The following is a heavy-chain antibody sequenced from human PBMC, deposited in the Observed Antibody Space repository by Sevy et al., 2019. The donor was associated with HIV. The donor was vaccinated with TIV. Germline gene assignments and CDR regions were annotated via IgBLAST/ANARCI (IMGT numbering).Heavy chain of an antibody. CDR1: GFTFSGSA. Sequence: GGSLRLSCAASGFTFSGSAMHWVRQASGKGLEWAGRIRSKANIYVTAYAASVKGRFTISRDDSKNTSYLQMNSLKTEDTAVYYCTGDSSSSYYFDYWGQGTLVTVSS. CDR2: IRSKANIYVT. D-gene: IGHD6-13*01. CDR3: TGDSSSSYYFDY. V-gene: IGHV3-73*01. J-gene: IGHJ4*02.